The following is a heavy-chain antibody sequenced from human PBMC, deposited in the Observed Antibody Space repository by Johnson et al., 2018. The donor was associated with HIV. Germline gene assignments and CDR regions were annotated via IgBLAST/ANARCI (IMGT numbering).Heavy chain of an antibody. CDR1: GFTFSNAW. CDR2: IDSSGSGI. V-gene: IGHV3-11*04. CDR3: VCLRAWTFDI. Sequence: QVQLVESGGGVVQAGRSLRLSCAASGFTFSNAWMSWVRQAPGKGLEWVSYIDSSGSGIYYADSVKGRFTISRYNAKNSLYLQMHSLRAEDTAVYYCVCLRAWTFDIWGQGTMVTVSS. D-gene: IGHD3-10*01. J-gene: IGHJ3*02.